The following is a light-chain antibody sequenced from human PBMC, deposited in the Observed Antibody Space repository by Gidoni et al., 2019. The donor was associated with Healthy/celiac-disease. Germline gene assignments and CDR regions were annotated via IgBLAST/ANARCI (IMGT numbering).Light chain of an antibody. CDR3: QSADSSGTHVV. J-gene: IGLJ2*01. CDR2: KDS. CDR1: ALPKQY. Sequence: SSELTQPPSVSVSPGQTARITCSGDALPKQYAYWYQQKPGQAPVLVLYKDSERPSGIPERFSGSSSGTTVTLTISGVQAEDEADYYCQSADSSGTHVVFGGGTKLTVL. V-gene: IGLV3-25*03.